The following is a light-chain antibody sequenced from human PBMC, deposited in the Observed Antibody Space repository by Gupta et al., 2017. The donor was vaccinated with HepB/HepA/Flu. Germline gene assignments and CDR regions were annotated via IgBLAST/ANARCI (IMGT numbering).Light chain of an antibody. CDR1: QSVSNN. Sequence: EIVMIQSPPTLSVSPGETATLSCRASQSVSNNLAWYQKKPGQAPRLLIYGISTRATGIPARFSGSGSGTDFSLTISSLQPEDSAVYYCQQYNNWPPHTFGQGTKVEIK. J-gene: IGKJ2*01. CDR2: GIS. CDR3: QQYNNWPPHT. V-gene: IGKV3-15*01.